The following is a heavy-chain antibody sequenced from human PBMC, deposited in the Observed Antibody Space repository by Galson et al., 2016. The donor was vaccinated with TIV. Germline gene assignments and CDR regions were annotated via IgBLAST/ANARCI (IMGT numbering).Heavy chain of an antibody. V-gene: IGHV3-66*02. D-gene: IGHD2-15*01. CDR3: ARDRVVDATYYYYYFGMDV. CDR2: LSDGGNT. J-gene: IGHJ6*02. Sequence: SLRLSCAASGLSVSNNYMTWVRQAPGKGLEWVLLLSDGGNTYYPDSVKGRFTISRDNSKNTLYLQMNSLRVEDTAVYYCARDRVVDATYYYYYFGMDVWGQGTAVTVSS. CDR1: GLSVSNNY.